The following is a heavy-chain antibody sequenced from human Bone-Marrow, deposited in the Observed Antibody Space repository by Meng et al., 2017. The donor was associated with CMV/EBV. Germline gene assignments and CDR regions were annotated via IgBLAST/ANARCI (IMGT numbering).Heavy chain of an antibody. CDR3: ASRSPAALYYYNYYGMDV. J-gene: IGHJ6*02. CDR1: GGSFSGYY. CDR2: INHSGST. D-gene: IGHD2-2*01. V-gene: IGHV4-34*01. Sequence: SETLSLTCAVYGGSFSGYYWSWIRQPPGKGLEWIGEINHSGSTNYNPSLKSRVTISVDTSKNQFSLKLSSVTAADTAVYYCASRSPAALYYYNYYGMDVWGQGTTVTVSS.